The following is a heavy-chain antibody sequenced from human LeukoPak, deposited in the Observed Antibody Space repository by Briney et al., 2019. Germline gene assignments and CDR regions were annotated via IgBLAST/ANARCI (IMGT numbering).Heavy chain of an antibody. V-gene: IGHV1-2*02. D-gene: IGHD3-22*01. Sequence: ASVKVSCKASGYTFTGYYMHWVRQAPGQGLEWMGWINPNSGGTNYSQKFQGRVTMTRETSISTAYMELSRLRADDTAVYYCARELTMIVVAHAFDIWGQGTMVTVSS. CDR1: GYTFTGYY. CDR2: INPNSGGT. CDR3: ARELTMIVVAHAFDI. J-gene: IGHJ3*02.